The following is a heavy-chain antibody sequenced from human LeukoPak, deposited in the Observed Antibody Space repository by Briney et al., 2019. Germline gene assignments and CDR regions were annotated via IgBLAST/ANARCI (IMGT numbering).Heavy chain of an antibody. J-gene: IGHJ6*02. CDR3: AREDSGYDYRYYGMDV. V-gene: IGHV4-38-2*02. Sequence: SETLSLTCAVSGYSISSGYYWGWIRQSPGKGLEWIGSAYHNGRTYYSPSLKSRVTMSVDTSKNQFSLKLSSVTAADTAVYYCAREDSGYDYRYYGMDVWGQGTTVTVSS. D-gene: IGHD5-12*01. CDR2: AYHNGRT. CDR1: GYSISSGYY.